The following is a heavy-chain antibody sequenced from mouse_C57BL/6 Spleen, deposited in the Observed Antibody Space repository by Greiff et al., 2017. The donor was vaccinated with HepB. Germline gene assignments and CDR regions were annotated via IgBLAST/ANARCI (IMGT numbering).Heavy chain of an antibody. V-gene: IGHV1-55*01. Sequence: QVQLKESGAELVKPGASVKMSCKASGYTFTSYWITWVKQRPGQGLEWIGDIYPGSGSTNYNEKFKSKATLTVDTSSSTAYMQLSSLTSEDSAVYYCARYDYDDGYAMDYWGQGTSVTVSS. CDR3: ARYDYDDGYAMDY. J-gene: IGHJ4*01. D-gene: IGHD2-4*01. CDR2: IYPGSGST. CDR1: GYTFTSYW.